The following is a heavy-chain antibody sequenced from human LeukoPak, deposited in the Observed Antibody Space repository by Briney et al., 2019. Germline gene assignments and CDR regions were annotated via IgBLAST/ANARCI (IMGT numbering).Heavy chain of an antibody. D-gene: IGHD1/OR15-1a*01. CDR2: INPNDDTK. CDR1: GYTFISYY. Sequence: ASVKVSCKASGYTFISYYMQWVRQAPGQGLEWMGIINPNDDTKNYAQKFQGRVTVTRDTSTSTVYMDLSSLESEDTAVYYCARVGPGKTTRYWGQGTLVIVSS. V-gene: IGHV1-46*01. J-gene: IGHJ4*02. CDR3: ARVGPGKTTRY.